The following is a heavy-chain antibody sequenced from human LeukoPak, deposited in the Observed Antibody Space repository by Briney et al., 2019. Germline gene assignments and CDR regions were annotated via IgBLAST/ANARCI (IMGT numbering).Heavy chain of an antibody. CDR3: AKASGYYYMWFDP. V-gene: IGHV3-9*01. Sequence: DPGGSLRPSRAPSGFTFDDYAMHWVRQAPGKCREWDSGLCWNSGSTGYSVSVKGRFTIYRDNAKISLYLQMNSLRAEDTAFYYCAKASGYYYMWFDPWGQGTLVTVSS. J-gene: IGHJ5*02. CDR2: LCWNSGST. CDR1: GFTFDDYA. D-gene: IGHD3-22*01.